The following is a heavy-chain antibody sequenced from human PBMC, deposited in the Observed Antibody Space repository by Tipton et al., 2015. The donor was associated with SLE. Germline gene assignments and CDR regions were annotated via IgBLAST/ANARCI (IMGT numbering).Heavy chain of an antibody. J-gene: IGHJ4*02. V-gene: IGHV4-61*10. CDR1: GASISSGSYH. Sequence: LRLSCSVSGASISSGSYHWSWIRQPAGKGLEWIGEINYSGSTNYNPSLKSRVTISIGTSKNQLSLELSSVTAADTAVYYCARHDYDSNGYYQQYFDYWGQGTLVTVSS. CDR2: INYSGST. D-gene: IGHD3-22*01. CDR3: ARHDYDSNGYYQQYFDY.